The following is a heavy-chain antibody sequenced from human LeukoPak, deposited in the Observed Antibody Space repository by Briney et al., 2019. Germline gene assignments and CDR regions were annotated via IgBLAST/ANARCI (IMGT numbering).Heavy chain of an antibody. V-gene: IGHV3-7*01. CDR2: VKQDGSEK. J-gene: IGHJ4*02. CDR3: AREGDYYDSSGYYVVY. CDR1: GFTFSSYW. D-gene: IGHD3-22*01. Sequence: GGSLRLSCAASGFTFSSYWMSWVRQAPGNGLEWVANVKQDGSEKYYVDSVKGRFTISRDNAKNSLYLQMNSLRAEDTAVYYCAREGDYYDSSGYYVVYWGQGTLVTVSS.